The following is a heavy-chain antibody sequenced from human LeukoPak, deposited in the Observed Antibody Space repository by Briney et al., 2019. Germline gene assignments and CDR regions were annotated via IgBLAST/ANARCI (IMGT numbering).Heavy chain of an antibody. V-gene: IGHV1-2*02. CDR3: AGDGASIVVVPAATNYYYYGMDV. J-gene: IGHJ6*02. CDR1: GYTFTGYY. Sequence: GASVKVSCKASGYTFTGYYMHWVRQAPGQGLEWMGWINPNSGGTNYAQKFQGRVTMNRDTSISTAYMELSRLRSDDTAVHYCAGDGASIVVVPAATNYYYYGMDVWGQGTTVTVSS. D-gene: IGHD2-2*01. CDR2: INPNSGGT.